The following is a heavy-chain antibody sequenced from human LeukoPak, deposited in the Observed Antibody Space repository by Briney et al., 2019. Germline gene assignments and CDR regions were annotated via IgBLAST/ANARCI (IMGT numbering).Heavy chain of an antibody. CDR2: TYYRSKWYN. CDR3: ARASTGYYGYSFDY. D-gene: IGHD3-10*01. Sequence: SQTLSLTCAISGDSVSSNSAAWNWIRQSPSRGLEWLGRTYYRSKWYNDYAVSVKSRITINTDTSKNQFPLQLNSVTPEDTAVYYRARASTGYYGYSFDYWGQGTLVTVSS. V-gene: IGHV6-1*01. CDR1: GDSVSSNSAA. J-gene: IGHJ4*02.